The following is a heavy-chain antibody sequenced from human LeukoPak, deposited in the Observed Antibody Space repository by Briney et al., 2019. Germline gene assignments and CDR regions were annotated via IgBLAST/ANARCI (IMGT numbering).Heavy chain of an antibody. CDR1: GGSFSGYY. CDR3: ARGLLRAEDYYYYGMDV. J-gene: IGHJ6*02. V-gene: IGHV4-34*01. CDR2: TNHSGST. Sequence: PSETLSLTCAVYGGSFSGYYWSWIRQPPGKGLEWIGETNHSGSTNYNPSLKSRVTISVDTSKNQFSLKLSSVTAADTAVYYCARGLLRAEDYYYYGMDVWGQGTTVTVSS. D-gene: IGHD2-21*01.